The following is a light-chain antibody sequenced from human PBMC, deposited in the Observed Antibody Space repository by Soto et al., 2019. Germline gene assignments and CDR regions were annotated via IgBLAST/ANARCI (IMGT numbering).Light chain of an antibody. Sequence: QSVLTQPASVSGSPGQSISMSCTGTSSDVGGNTYVSWYQQHPGKAPKLLIYEVSHRPSGVSPRFSGSKSGNTASLTISGLQVEDEADYYCSSYTASTTPLYVFGTGTQLTVL. CDR2: EVS. J-gene: IGLJ1*01. CDR3: SSYTASTTPLYV. CDR1: SSDVGGNTY. V-gene: IGLV2-14*01.